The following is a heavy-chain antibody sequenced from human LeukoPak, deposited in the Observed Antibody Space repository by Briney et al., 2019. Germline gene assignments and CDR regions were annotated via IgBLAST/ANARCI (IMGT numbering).Heavy chain of an antibody. CDR2: ISGSGGST. CDR3: AKAREWGSYYQDAFDI. J-gene: IGHJ3*02. Sequence: GGSLRLSCAASGFTFSSYAMSWVRQAPGKGLEWVSAISGSGGSTYYADSVKGRFTISRDNSKNTLYLQMNSLRAGDTAVYYCAKAREWGSYYQDAFDIWGQGTMVTVSS. D-gene: IGHD1-26*01. V-gene: IGHV3-23*01. CDR1: GFTFSSYA.